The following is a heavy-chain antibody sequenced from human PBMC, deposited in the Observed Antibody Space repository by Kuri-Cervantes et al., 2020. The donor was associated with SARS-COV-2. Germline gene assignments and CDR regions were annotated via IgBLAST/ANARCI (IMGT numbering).Heavy chain of an antibody. CDR2: IYHSGST. J-gene: IGHJ4*02. Sequence: SETLSLTCTVSGGSISSSSYYWGWIRQPPGKGLEWIGSIYHSGSTYYNPSLKSRVTISVDRSKNQLSLKLSSVTAADTAVYYCARVYGVAFDYWGQGTLVTVSS. CDR3: ARVYGVAFDY. D-gene: IGHD4-17*01. CDR1: GGSISSSSYY. V-gene: IGHV4-39*07.